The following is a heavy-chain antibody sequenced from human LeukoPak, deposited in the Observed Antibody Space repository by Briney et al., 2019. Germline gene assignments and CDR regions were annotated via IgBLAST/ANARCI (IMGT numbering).Heavy chain of an antibody. CDR3: ASEFGYCSGGSCYSDPTEYFQH. CDR1: GYTFTGYY. J-gene: IGHJ1*01. V-gene: IGHV1-2*02. D-gene: IGHD2-15*01. CDR2: NNPKSGGT. Sequence: ASVKVSCKASGYTFTGYYMHWVRQAPGQGLEWMGWNNPKSGGTNYAQKFQGRVTMTRDTSISTAYMELSRLRSDDTAVYYCASEFGYCSGGSCYSDPTEYFQHWGQGTLVTVSP.